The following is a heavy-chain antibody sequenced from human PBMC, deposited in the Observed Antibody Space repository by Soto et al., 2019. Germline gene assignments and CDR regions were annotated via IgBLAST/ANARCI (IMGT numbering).Heavy chain of an antibody. J-gene: IGHJ4*02. D-gene: IGHD1-26*01. CDR3: ARGGGSDSFDY. Sequence: SETLSLTCTVTGTSITFGGYSWSWSRQTPGKGLEWIGYINHLETTFYNPSFESRLTLSIDRAKNQFSLKLHSMSAADRAVYFCARGGGSDSFDYWGQGILVTVSS. CDR1: GTSITFGGYS. V-gene: IGHV4-30-2*01. CDR2: INHLETT.